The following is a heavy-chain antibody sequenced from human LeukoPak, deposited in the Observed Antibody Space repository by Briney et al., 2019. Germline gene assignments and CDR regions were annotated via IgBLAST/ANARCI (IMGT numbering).Heavy chain of an antibody. CDR1: GFTFSIYA. V-gene: IGHV3-23*01. CDR2: ISASGGIT. D-gene: IGHD2-2*01. Sequence: GGSLRLSCAAAGFTFSIYAMTWVRQAPGKGLEWVSGISASGGITYYADSVKGRLTVSRDNSKNTLYLQMNSLRAEDTAVYSCAKVALLGYCSSASCPLDYWGQGTLVTVSS. CDR3: AKVALLGYCSSASCPLDY. J-gene: IGHJ4*02.